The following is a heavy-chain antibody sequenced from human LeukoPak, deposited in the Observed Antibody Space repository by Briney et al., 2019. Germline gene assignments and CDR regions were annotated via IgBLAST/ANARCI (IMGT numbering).Heavy chain of an antibody. J-gene: IGHJ5*02. CDR1: GFTLSHYA. CDR3: VRDHDFYGSGSFYRYWLDP. D-gene: IGHD3-10*01. Sequence: GGSLRLSCAASGFTLSHYAMHWVRQAPGKGLEWVSLISYDGTHKYSADSVRGRFTISRDNSKNTLYLQMNSLRHEDTAVYSCVRDHDFYGSGSFYRYWLDPWGQGTLVTVSS. CDR2: ISYDGTHK. V-gene: IGHV3-30-3*01.